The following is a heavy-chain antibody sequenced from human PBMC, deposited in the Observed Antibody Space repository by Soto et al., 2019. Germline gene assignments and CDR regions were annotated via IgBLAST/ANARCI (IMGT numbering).Heavy chain of an antibody. CDR2: IYYSGST. CDR1: GGSISSGDYY. J-gene: IGHJ4*02. D-gene: IGHD5-18*01. V-gene: IGHV4-30-4*01. Sequence: QVQLQESGPGLVKPSQTLSLTCTVSGGSISSGDYYWSWIRQPPGKGLEWIGYIYYSGSTYYNPSLKGRVTISVDTSKNQFYLKLSSVTAADTAVYYCARVQGGGGAMVHNYWGQGTLVTVSS. CDR3: ARVQGGGGAMVHNY.